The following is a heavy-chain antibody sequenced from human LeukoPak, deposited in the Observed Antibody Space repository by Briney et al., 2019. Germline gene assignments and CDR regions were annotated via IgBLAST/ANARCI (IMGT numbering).Heavy chain of an antibody. CDR2: ISGSGGST. D-gene: IGHD2-2*02. CDR1: GFTFSSYA. CDR3: AKEPLPAAIRLYYYYYYMDV. J-gene: IGHJ6*03. Sequence: PGGSLRLSCAASGFTFSSYAMSWVRQAPGKGLEWVSAISGSGGSTYYADSVKGRFTISRDNSKNTLYLQMNSLRAEDTAVYYCAKEPLPAAIRLYYYYYYMDVWGKGTTVTVSS. V-gene: IGHV3-23*01.